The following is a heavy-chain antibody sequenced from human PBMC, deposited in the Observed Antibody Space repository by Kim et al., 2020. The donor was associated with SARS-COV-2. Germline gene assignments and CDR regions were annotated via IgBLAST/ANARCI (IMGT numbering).Heavy chain of an antibody. Sequence: NHTPHLKSHVPIPQDTSKNQFSLKLSSVTAADTAVYYCAKVRSAIRFDYWGQGTLVTVSS. D-gene: IGHD2-2*02. V-gene: IGHV4-59*01. CDR3: AKVRSAIRFDY. J-gene: IGHJ4*02.